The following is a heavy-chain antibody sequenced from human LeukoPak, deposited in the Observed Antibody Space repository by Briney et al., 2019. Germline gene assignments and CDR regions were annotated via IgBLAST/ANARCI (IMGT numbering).Heavy chain of an antibody. CDR2: IYYSGST. Sequence: SETLSLTCTVSGGSISSGDYYWSWIRQPPGKGLEWIGYIYYSGSTYYNPSLKSRVTISVDTSKNQFSLKLSSVTAADTAVYYCARFDRSRFPARKYYFDYWGQGTLVTVSS. D-gene: IGHD2-2*01. CDR1: GGSISSGDYY. CDR3: ARFDRSRFPARKYYFDY. J-gene: IGHJ4*02. V-gene: IGHV4-30-4*08.